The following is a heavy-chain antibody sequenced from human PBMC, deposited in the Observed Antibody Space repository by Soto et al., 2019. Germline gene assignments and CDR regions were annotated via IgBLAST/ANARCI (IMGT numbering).Heavy chain of an antibody. CDR2: ISSSGRTM. CDR1: GFMFSAYT. Sequence: GGSLRLSCAASGFMFSAYTMIWVRQAPGKGLEWISYISSSGRTMYYADSVKGRFTISRDNAKTSLYLQMNSLRAEDTSIYYCATYPWGSSIDYWGQGTLVTVSS. J-gene: IGHJ4*02. CDR3: ATYPWGSSIDY. D-gene: IGHD3-16*01. V-gene: IGHV3-48*04.